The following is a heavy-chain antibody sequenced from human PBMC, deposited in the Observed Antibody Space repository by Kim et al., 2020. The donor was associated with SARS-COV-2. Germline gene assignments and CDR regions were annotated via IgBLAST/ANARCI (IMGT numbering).Heavy chain of an antibody. D-gene: IGHD2-15*01. CDR1: GFNFSGHS. Sequence: GGSLRLSCAASGFNFSGHSLHWVRQAPGKGLDWVAIVSSDGSKTFYADSVKGRFTISRDNSKKTLSLQMSSLRVEETAIYYCVRVGLCSGGDCYSPLDNLGQGTLVPVSS. CDR3: VRVGLCSGGDCYSPLDN. V-gene: IGHV3-30*04. CDR2: VSSDGSKT. J-gene: IGHJ1*01.